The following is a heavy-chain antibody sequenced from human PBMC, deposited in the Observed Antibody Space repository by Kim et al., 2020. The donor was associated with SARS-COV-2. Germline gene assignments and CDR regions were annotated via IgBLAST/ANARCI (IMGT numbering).Heavy chain of an antibody. CDR2: IWYDGSNK. J-gene: IGHJ6*02. V-gene: IGHV3-33*01. CDR3: ARIGGAVACSGGSCYPGEWLGVYYYYGMDV. CDR1: GFTFSSYG. Sequence: GGSLRLSCAASGFTFSSYGMHWVRQAPGKGLEWVAVIWYDGSNKYYADSVKGRFTISRDNSKNTLYLQMNSLRAEDTAVYYCARIGGAVACSGGSCYPGEWLGVYYYYGMDVWGQGTTVTVSS. D-gene: IGHD2-15*01.